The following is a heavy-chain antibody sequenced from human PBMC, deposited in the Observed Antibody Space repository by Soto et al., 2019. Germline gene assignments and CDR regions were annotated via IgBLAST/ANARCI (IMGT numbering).Heavy chain of an antibody. V-gene: IGHV1-69*06. CDR1: GGTFNTYA. Sequence: SVKVSCKASGGTFNTYAFTWVRQAPGHGLEWMGGIIPIFGAGNYAQKFQGRLTIKADKATNTVDMKLSGLSSEDTAVYYCARAGYCSGSSCYWFDFWGQGTLVTVSS. CDR3: ARAGYCSGSSCYWFDF. CDR2: IIPIFGAG. J-gene: IGHJ4*02. D-gene: IGHD2-15*01.